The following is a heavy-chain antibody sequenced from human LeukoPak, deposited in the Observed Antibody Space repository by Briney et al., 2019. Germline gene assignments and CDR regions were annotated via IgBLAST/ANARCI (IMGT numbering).Heavy chain of an antibody. CDR3: ARGSDDFWSGYNYGMDV. CDR2: IYSSGST. CDR1: GFTVSSNY. D-gene: IGHD3-3*01. J-gene: IGHJ6*02. Sequence: GGSLRLSCAASGFTVSSNYMSWVRQAPGKGLEWVSVIYSSGSTYYADSVKGRFTISRDNSKNTLYLQMNSPRTEDTAVYYCARGSDDFWSGYNYGMDVWGQGTTVTVSS. V-gene: IGHV3-53*01.